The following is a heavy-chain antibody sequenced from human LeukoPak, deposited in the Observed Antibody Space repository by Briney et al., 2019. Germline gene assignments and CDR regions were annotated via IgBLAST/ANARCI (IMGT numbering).Heavy chain of an antibody. J-gene: IGHJ6*03. D-gene: IGHD2-8*02. Sequence: GGSLRLSCAASGFTFSSYWMHWVRQAPGKGLVWVSRINSDGSSTSYADSVKGRFTISRDNAKNLLYLQMNSLRAEDTPVYYCAVLAGGRYYYYYMDVWGKGTTVTVSS. CDR3: AVLAGGRYYYYYMDV. CDR1: GFTFSSYW. CDR2: INSDGSST. V-gene: IGHV3-74*01.